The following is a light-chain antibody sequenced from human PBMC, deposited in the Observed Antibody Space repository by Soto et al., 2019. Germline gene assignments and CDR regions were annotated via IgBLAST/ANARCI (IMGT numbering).Light chain of an antibody. V-gene: IGKV4-1*01. Sequence: DIVMTQSPDSLAVSLGERATINCKSSQSVLYSSNNKNYLAWYQQKPGQPPKLLIYWASTRESGVPDLVSGSGSGTAFTLTISSLQAEDVAVYYCQQYYSPWTFGQGTKVEIK. CDR2: WAS. J-gene: IGKJ1*01. CDR3: QQYYSPWT. CDR1: QSVLYSSNNKNY.